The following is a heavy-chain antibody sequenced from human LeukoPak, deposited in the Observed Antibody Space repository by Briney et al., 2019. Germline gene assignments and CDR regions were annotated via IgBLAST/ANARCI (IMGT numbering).Heavy chain of an antibody. Sequence: PGGSLRLSCAASGFTFSSYAMSWVRQAPGKGLVWVSRMNSDGSIITYADSVKGRFTTTRDNAKSTLFLQMNSLRADDTGVYFWPRNPHSSRWTWGQGILVNVSS. D-gene: IGHD2-15*01. CDR1: GFTFSSYA. CDR3: PRNPHSSRWT. V-gene: IGHV3-74*03. CDR2: MNSDGSII. J-gene: IGHJ5*02.